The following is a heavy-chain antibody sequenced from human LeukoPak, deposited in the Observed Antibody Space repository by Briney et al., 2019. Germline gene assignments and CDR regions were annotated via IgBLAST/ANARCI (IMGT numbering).Heavy chain of an antibody. Sequence: ASVKVSCKASGYTFTSYGISWVRQAPGQGLEWMGWISAYNGNTNYAQKLQGRVTMTTDTSTSTAYMELRSLRSDDAAVYYCARDRSLLLWFGELSRGPDAFDIWGQGTMVTVSS. J-gene: IGHJ3*02. CDR2: ISAYNGNT. V-gene: IGHV1-18*01. CDR3: ARDRSLLLWFGELSRGPDAFDI. D-gene: IGHD3-10*01. CDR1: GYTFTSYG.